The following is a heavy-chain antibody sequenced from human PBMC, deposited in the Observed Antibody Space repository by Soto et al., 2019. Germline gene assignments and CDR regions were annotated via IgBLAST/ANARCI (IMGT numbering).Heavy chain of an antibody. CDR2: IIPIFGTA. J-gene: IGHJ6*02. V-gene: IGHV1-69*01. CDR3: ARSQGGSSSLDIYYYYYYGMDV. D-gene: IGHD2-15*01. CDR1: GGTFSIYA. Sequence: QVQLVQSGAEVKKPGSSVKVSCKAPGGTFSIYAISWVRQAPGQGLEWMGGIIPIFGTAKYAQKFQGRVTINADESSRRGYMELSSLRSEDTAVYYCARSQGGSSSLDIYYYYYYGMDVWGQGTKVTVSS.